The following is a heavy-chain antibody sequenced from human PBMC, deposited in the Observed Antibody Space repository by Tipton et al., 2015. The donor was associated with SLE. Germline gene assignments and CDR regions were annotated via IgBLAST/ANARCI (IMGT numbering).Heavy chain of an antibody. J-gene: IGHJ3*02. CDR1: GGSFSGYY. D-gene: IGHD6-13*01. CDR3: ARPAAAGTYDAFDI. CDR2: INHSGST. Sequence: TLSLTCAVYGGSFSGYYWSWIRQPPGKGLEWIGEINHSGSTNYNPSLKSRVTISVDTSKNQFSLKLSSVTAADTAVYYCARPAAAGTYDAFDIWGQGTMVTVSS. V-gene: IGHV4-34*01.